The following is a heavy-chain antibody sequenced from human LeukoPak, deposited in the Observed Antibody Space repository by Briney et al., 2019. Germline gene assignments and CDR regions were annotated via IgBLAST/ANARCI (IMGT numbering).Heavy chain of an antibody. J-gene: IGHJ3*02. CDR1: GGSISSSSYY. CDR2: IYYSGST. Sequence: SETLSLTCTVSGGSISSSSYYWGWIRQPPGKGLEWIGSIYYSGSTYYNPSLKSRVTISVDTSKNQFSLKLSSVTAADTAVYYCARETPTYSSSPLRGAFDIWGQGTMVTVSS. V-gene: IGHV4-39*07. CDR3: ARETPTYSSSPLRGAFDI. D-gene: IGHD6-6*01.